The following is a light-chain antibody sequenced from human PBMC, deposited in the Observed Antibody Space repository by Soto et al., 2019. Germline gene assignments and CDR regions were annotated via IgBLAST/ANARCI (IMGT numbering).Light chain of an antibody. CDR3: SSYAGSNNLGV. Sequence: SALTQPPSASGSPGQSVAISCTGTSSDIGAYNYVSWYQQHPGKAPKLIIFEVSKRPSGVPDRFSGSKSGNTASLTVSGLQAEDEADYYCSSYAGSNNLGVFGGGTKLTVL. CDR2: EVS. J-gene: IGLJ2*01. CDR1: SSDIGAYNY. V-gene: IGLV2-8*01.